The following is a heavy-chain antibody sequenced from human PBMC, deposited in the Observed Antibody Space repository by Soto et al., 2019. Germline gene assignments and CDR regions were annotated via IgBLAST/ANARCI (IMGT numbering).Heavy chain of an antibody. CDR3: ARERWKAVVPADQPRGYYYMDV. CDR2: INHSGST. Sequence: SETLSLTCAVYGGSFSGYYWSWIRQPPGKGLEWIGEINHSGSTNYNPSLKSRVTISVDTSKNQFSLKLSSVTAADTAVYYCARERWKAVVPADQPRGYYYMDVWGKGTTVTVSS. D-gene: IGHD2-2*01. V-gene: IGHV4-34*01. J-gene: IGHJ6*03. CDR1: GGSFSGYY.